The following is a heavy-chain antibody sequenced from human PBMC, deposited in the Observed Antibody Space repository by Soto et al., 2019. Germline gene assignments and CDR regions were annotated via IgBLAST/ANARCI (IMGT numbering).Heavy chain of an antibody. Sequence: QVHLVQSGAEVKKPGAPVNVSCKTSGYTFTRNGISWVRQAPGQGLEWMGWISPKSGSIKYAEKFQGRVIMTTDTSTSTAYMELRSLRSDDTAVYYCVQDRDSNSWPSRDVWGPGTTVTVSS. D-gene: IGHD3-22*01. J-gene: IGHJ6*02. V-gene: IGHV1-18*01. CDR1: GYTFTRNG. CDR2: ISPKSGSI. CDR3: VQDRDSNSWPSRDV.